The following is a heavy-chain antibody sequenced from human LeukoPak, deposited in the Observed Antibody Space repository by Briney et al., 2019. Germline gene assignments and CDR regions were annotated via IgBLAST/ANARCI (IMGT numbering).Heavy chain of an antibody. CDR3: ARQTRDIVVVSIWFDP. CDR2: ISHSGRT. J-gene: IGHJ5*02. CDR1: GGSFSGYY. V-gene: IGHV4-34*01. D-gene: IGHD2-2*01. Sequence: SETLSLTCDVFGGSFSGYYWSWIRQPPGKGLEWIGEISHSGRTNYNPSLKSRVTISFDTSKNQFSLKVNSVTAADTAVYYCARQTRDIVVVSIWFDPWGQGTLVTVSS.